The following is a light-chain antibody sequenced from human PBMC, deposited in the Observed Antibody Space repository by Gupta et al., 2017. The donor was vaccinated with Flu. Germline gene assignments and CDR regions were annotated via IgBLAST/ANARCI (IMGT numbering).Light chain of an antibody. CDR2: WAS. CDR1: QSVLYSSNNKNY. Sequence: DIVMTQSPDSLAVSLGERATINCKSSQSVLYSSNNKNYLAWYQKKPGQPPKLLIYWASTRESGVPDRFSGSGSGTDFTLSISSLQAEDVAVYYCQQDDSTPYTFGQGTNLEI. V-gene: IGKV4-1*01. J-gene: IGKJ2*01. CDR3: QQDDSTPYT.